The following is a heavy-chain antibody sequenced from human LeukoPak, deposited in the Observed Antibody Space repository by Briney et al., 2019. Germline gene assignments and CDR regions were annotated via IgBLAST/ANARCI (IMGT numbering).Heavy chain of an antibody. CDR2: IYYSGST. V-gene: IGHV4-61*01. D-gene: IGHD1-26*01. CDR1: GYSISSGYD. Sequence: SETLSLTCTVSGYSISSGYDWGWIRQPPGKGLEWIGYIYYSGSTNYNPSLKSRVTISVDTSKNQFSLKLSSVTAADTAVYYCARGWELFDYWGQGTLVTVSS. J-gene: IGHJ4*02. CDR3: ARGWELFDY.